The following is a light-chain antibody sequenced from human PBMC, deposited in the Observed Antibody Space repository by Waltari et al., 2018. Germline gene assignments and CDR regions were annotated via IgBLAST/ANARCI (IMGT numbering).Light chain of an antibody. Sequence: QSVLTQPPSASGTPGQRVTIPCSGRSSNIGTNPVNWYQQLPGTAPRLLIYSNSLRPSGVPDRFSGSKSGTSASLAISGVQSEDEADYYCAAWDDTLRGSWVFGGGTKLTVL. V-gene: IGLV1-44*01. J-gene: IGLJ3*02. CDR2: SNS. CDR1: SSNIGTNP. CDR3: AAWDDTLRGSWV.